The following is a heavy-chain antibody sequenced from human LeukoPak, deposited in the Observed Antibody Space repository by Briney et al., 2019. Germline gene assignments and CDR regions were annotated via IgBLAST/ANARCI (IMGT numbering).Heavy chain of an antibody. D-gene: IGHD6-13*01. V-gene: IGHV3-30*18. J-gene: IGHJ6*02. CDR1: GFTFSSYG. CDR2: ISYDGSNK. Sequence: GGSLRLSCAASGFTFSSYGMHWVRQAPGKGLEWVAVISYDGSNKYYADSVKGRFTISRDNSKNTLYLQMNSLRAEDTAVYYCAKDPWRSSSWSCMDVWGQGTTVTVSS. CDR3: AKDPWRSSSWSCMDV.